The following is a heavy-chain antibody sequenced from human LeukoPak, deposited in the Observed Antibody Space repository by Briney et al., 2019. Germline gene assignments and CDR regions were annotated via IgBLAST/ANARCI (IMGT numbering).Heavy chain of an antibody. D-gene: IGHD3-16*01. J-gene: IGHJ5*02. CDR2: LNPNSGNT. Sequence: GASVKVSCKASDYSFVNYDINWVRQAPGQGLEWMGWLNPNSGNTGYAQKFQGRITITRNTSISTTYMQLSSLTSGDTATYYCSGPFGGCWYKNTWFDPWGQGTLVIVSS. CDR1: DYSFVNYD. V-gene: IGHV1-8*03. CDR3: SGPFGGCWYKNTWFDP.